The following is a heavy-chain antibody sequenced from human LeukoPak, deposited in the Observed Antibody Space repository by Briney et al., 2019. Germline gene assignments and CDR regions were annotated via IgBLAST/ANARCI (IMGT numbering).Heavy chain of an antibody. CDR1: GFTFSSFA. D-gene: IGHD4-11*01. Sequence: GGSLRLSCAASGFTFSSFAMSWVRQAPEKGLEGVSAVSVSGDISYYAASVKGRFTISRDNSKNTLYLQMNSLRAEDTALYYCAKRSRTVTTIDSWGRGTLVTVSS. CDR3: AKRSRTVTTIDS. V-gene: IGHV3-23*01. J-gene: IGHJ4*02. CDR2: VSVSGDIS.